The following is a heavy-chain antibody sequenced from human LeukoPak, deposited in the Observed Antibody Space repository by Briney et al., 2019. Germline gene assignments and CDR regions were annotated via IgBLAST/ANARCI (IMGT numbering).Heavy chain of an antibody. CDR1: GFTFSSYA. CDR3: AKNSGYSWQYFFDY. J-gene: IGHJ4*02. CDR2: ISYDGSNK. Sequence: PGGSLRLSCAASGFTFSSYAMHWVRQAPGKGLEWVAVISYDGSNKYCADSVKGRFTISRDNSKNTLYLQMNSLRAEDAAVYFCAKNSGYSWQYFFDYWGQGTLVTVSS. D-gene: IGHD6-25*01. V-gene: IGHV3-30*07.